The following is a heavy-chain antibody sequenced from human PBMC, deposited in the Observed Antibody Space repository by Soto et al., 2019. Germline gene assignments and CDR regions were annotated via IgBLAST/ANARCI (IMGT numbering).Heavy chain of an antibody. CDR2: ISYDGSNK. CDR1: GFTFSSYA. D-gene: IGHD3-9*01. Sequence: GSLRLSCAASGFTFSSYAMHWVRQAPGKGLEWVAVISYDGSNKYYADSVKGRFTISRDNSKNTLYLQMNSLRAEDTAVYYCARSYYDILTGYSPWDYWGQGALVTVSS. CDR3: ARSYYDILTGYSPWDY. V-gene: IGHV3-30-3*01. J-gene: IGHJ4*02.